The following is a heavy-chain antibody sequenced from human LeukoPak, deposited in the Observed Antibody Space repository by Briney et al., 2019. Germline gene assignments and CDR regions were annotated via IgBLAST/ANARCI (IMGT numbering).Heavy chain of an antibody. J-gene: IGHJ4*02. CDR1: GVTFSSYT. CDR2: ITTSDGNT. Sequence: GGSLRLSCAASGVTFSSYTMSWVRQAPGKGLEWVSTITTSDGNTYYADSVKGRFTVSRDNSKNTLYLQMNSLRAEDTAVYYCAKDGGLWVSAHWGDSWGRGTLVTVSS. V-gene: IGHV3-23*01. CDR3: AKDGGLWVSAHWGDS. D-gene: IGHD7-27*01.